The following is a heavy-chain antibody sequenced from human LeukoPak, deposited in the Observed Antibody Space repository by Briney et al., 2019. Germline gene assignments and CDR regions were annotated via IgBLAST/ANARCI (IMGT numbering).Heavy chain of an antibody. Sequence: ASVKVSCKASGYPFISYDINWVRQATGQGLEWMGWMSPNGGNTGYAQQFQGRVTMTRDTSMSTAYMELRSLRSDDTAVYYCARDRFEDIVVVPAAIPPDYWGQGTLVTVSS. D-gene: IGHD2-2*02. CDR2: MSPNGGNT. V-gene: IGHV1-8*01. CDR3: ARDRFEDIVVVPAAIPPDY. CDR1: GYPFISYD. J-gene: IGHJ4*02.